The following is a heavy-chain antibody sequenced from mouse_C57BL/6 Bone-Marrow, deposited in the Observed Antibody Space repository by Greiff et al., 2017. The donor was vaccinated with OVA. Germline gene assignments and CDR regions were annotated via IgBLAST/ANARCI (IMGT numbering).Heavy chain of an antibody. Sequence: VQLQQSGAELVRPGASVTLSCKASGYTFTDYEMHWVKQTPVHGLEWIGAIDPETGGTAYNQKFKGKAILTADKSSSTAYMELRSLTSEDSAVYYGTRGGTRGTSFDYWGQGTTLTVSS. CDR2: IDPETGGT. CDR3: TRGGTRGTSFDY. J-gene: IGHJ2*01. V-gene: IGHV1-15*01. D-gene: IGHD4-1*01. CDR1: GYTFTDYE.